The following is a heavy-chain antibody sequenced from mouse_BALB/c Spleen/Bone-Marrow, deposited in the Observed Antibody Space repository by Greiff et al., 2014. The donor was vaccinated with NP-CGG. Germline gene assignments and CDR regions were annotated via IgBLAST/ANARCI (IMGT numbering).Heavy chain of an antibody. CDR1: GFDFSRYW. CDR2: INPESSTI. D-gene: IGHD1-2*01. V-gene: IGHV4-1*02. CDR3: TRLTYYGLSDY. Sequence: EVKLVESGGGLVQPGGSLKLSCTASGFDFSRYWMSWVRQAPGKGLQWIGEINPESSTINYTPSLKDKFIISRDKAKNTLYLQMSKVRSEDTALYYCTRLTYYGLSDYWGQGTTLTVSS. J-gene: IGHJ2*01.